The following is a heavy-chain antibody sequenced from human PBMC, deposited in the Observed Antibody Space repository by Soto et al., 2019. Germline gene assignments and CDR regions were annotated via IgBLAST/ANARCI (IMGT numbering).Heavy chain of an antibody. D-gene: IGHD6-13*01. CDR2: INHSGST. Sequence: PSETLSLTCAVYGVSFSGYYCRWIRQPPGKGLEWIGEINHSGSTNYNPSLKSRVTISVDTSKNQFSLKLSSVTAADTAVYYCARGHLAAAGTGFYYMDVWGKGTTVTVSS. V-gene: IGHV4-34*01. CDR3: ARGHLAAAGTGFYYMDV. CDR1: GVSFSGYY. J-gene: IGHJ6*03.